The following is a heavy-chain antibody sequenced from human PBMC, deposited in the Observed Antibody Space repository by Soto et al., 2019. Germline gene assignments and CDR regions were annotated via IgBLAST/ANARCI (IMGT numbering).Heavy chain of an antibody. Sequence: QVQLVQSGAEVKKPGASVKVSCKASGYTFTSYAMHWVRQAPGQRLEWMGWINAGNGDTKYSQRFQGRVTITRDTSASTAYMELSSLRSGDTAVYYCARDLLPYFDWSSYGMDVWGQGTTVTVTS. V-gene: IGHV1-3*01. CDR2: INAGNGDT. CDR3: ARDLLPYFDWSSYGMDV. CDR1: GYTFTSYA. D-gene: IGHD3-9*01. J-gene: IGHJ6*02.